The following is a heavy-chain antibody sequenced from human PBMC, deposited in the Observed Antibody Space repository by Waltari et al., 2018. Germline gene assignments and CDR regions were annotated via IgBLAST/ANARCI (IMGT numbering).Heavy chain of an antibody. V-gene: IGHV3-48*03. CDR3: ARDYSNSWPFDY. CDR2: ISDSGRTK. D-gene: IGHD6-13*01. J-gene: IGHJ4*02. CDR1: GFNFRPFA. Sequence: EVQLAESGGGLVQPGGSLRLSCACSGFNFRPFAMNWVGQAPGKGLEWVSYISDSGRTKDYADSVKGRFTISRDNANNLLYLQMNSLRAEDTALYYCARDYSNSWPFDYWGQGTLVTVSS.